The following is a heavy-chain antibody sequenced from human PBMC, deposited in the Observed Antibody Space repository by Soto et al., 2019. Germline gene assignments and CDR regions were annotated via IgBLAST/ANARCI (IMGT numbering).Heavy chain of an antibody. J-gene: IGHJ4*02. CDR1: GFTFSSYA. CDR3: AKDSDYYYGDHDYFDY. Sequence: GGSLRLSCAASGFTFSSYAMSWVRQAPGKGLEWVSAISGSGGSTYYADSVKGRFTISRDNSKNTLYLQMNSLRAEDTAIYYCAKDSDYYYGDHDYFDYWGQGTLVTVSS. D-gene: IGHD4-17*01. V-gene: IGHV3-23*01. CDR2: ISGSGGST.